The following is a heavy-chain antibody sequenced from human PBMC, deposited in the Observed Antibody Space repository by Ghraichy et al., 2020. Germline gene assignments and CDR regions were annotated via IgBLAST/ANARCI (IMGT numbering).Heavy chain of an antibody. V-gene: IGHV3-11*01. CDR1: GFTFSVYN. CDR2: ISSSGSTI. D-gene: IGHD2-15*01. CDR3: ASVVVSGCIGGLRVYYSMDF. Sequence: GGSLRLSCAASGFTFSVYNMSWIRQAPGKGLEWVSYISSSGSTIYYADSLKGRFTISRDNAKNSLYLQMNSLRAEDTAVYYCASVVVSGCIGGLRVYYSMDFWGQGTTVTVSS. J-gene: IGHJ6*02.